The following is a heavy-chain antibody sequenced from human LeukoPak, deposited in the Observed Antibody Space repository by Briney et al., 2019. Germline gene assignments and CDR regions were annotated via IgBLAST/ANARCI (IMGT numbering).Heavy chain of an antibody. Sequence: GGSLRLSCAASGFTFSSYKMNWVRQAPGKGLEWVSSISSSSSYIYYADSVKGRFTISRDNAKNSLSLQMNSLRADDTAEYYCATESVELATIPLGYWGQGTLVTVSS. J-gene: IGHJ4*02. CDR3: ATESVELATIPLGY. V-gene: IGHV3-21*01. D-gene: IGHD5-24*01. CDR1: GFTFSSYK. CDR2: ISSSSSYI.